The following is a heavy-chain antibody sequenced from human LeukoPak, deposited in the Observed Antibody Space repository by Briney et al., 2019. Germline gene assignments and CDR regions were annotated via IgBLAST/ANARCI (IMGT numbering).Heavy chain of an antibody. D-gene: IGHD5-18*01. CDR2: ISSSSSYI. CDR3: ARVLDTAMAHDAFDI. V-gene: IGHV3-21*01. J-gene: IGHJ3*02. CDR1: GFTFSSYS. Sequence: GGSLRLSCAASGFTFSSYSMNWVRQAPGKGLEWVSSISSSSSYIYYADSVKGRFTISRDNAKNSLYLQMNSLRAEDTAVYYCARVLDTAMAHDAFDIWGQGTMVTVSS.